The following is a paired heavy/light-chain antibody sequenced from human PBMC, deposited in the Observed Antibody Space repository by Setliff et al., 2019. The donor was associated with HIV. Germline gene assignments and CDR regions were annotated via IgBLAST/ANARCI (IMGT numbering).Heavy chain of an antibody. Sequence: QVQLVQSGAEVKKPGASVKVSCKVSGYTFTSYDISWVRQAPGQGLEWMGWISSYNGKIHYAQNFQDRVTLTTVTSTSTAYMELRSLRSDDTAVYYCARSQFYDFWSGSYTGAEGGSLDIWGQGTKVTVSS. D-gene: IGHD3-3*01. CDR2: ISSYNGKI. V-gene: IGHV1-18*01. J-gene: IGHJ3*02. CDR1: GYTFTSYD. CDR3: ARSQFYDFWSGSYTGAEGGSLDI.
Light chain of an antibody. Sequence: EILLTQSPGTLSLSPGEGATLSCRASQSVSSNYLAWYQQKPGQAPRLLIYGASSRATGIPDRFSGSGSGTDFTLTISRLEPEDFAVYYCQQYGRSPLTFGGGTKVDIK. V-gene: IGKV3-20*01. CDR2: GAS. CDR3: QQYGRSPLT. J-gene: IGKJ4*01. CDR1: QSVSSNY.